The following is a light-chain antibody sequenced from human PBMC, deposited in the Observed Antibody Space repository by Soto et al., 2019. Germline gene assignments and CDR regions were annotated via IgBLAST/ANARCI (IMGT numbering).Light chain of an antibody. CDR1: QSVSSSN. Sequence: EIVLTDYGDILSLSPGERATVSCRASQSVSSSNLAGYQQKPGQAPRLLIYGAPNRATGIPDRFSSSGSGTDFTLTIIILRPENSAVDNCLRSGSSGTFALVTTV. J-gene: IGKJ1*01. V-gene: IGKV3-20*01. CDR3: LRSGSSGT. CDR2: GAP.